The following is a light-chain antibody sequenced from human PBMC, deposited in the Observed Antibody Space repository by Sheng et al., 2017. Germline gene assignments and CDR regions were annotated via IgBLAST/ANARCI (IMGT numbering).Light chain of an antibody. CDR1: QSISVY. J-gene: IGKJ2*01. CDR3: QQSYSTPRT. V-gene: IGKV1-39*01. CDR2: GAF. Sequence: DIQMTQSPSYLSASVGDRVTITCRASQSISVYLNWYQQKSGKAPNLLIYGAFSLQSGVPSRFSGSESGTDFTLTISSLQPEDVATYYCQQSYSTPRTFGQGTKVEIK.